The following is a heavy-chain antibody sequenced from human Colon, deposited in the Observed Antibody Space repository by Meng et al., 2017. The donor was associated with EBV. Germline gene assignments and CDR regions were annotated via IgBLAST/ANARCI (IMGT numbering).Heavy chain of an antibody. CDR2: IDYTGSP. D-gene: IGHD4-17*01. J-gene: IGHJ4*02. CDR1: GGSTTSSDFF. Sequence: RLQLQESGPGLGQPSAIPSLLCTVSGGSTTSSDFFWGWIRQPPGKGMEWIGNIDYTGSPSYNPSLKSRVTISLDTSKNQFSLKLSSVTAADTAVYFCARDGNKDGDSDYWGQGTLVTVSS. V-gene: IGHV4-39*06. CDR3: ARDGNKDGDSDY.